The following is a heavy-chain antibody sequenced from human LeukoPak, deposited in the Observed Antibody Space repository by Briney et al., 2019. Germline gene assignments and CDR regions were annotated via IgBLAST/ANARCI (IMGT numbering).Heavy chain of an antibody. J-gene: IGHJ3*02. CDR1: GGPIGSNY. Sequence: SETLSLTCTVSGGPIGSNYWTWIRQPPGKGLEWIANIYYSENTYYNPSLQSRVTLSVDPSKNQFSLNLTSVTAADTAVYYCARGRSAFDIWGQGTMVTVSS. CDR3: ARGRSAFDI. CDR2: IYYSENT. V-gene: IGHV4-59*01.